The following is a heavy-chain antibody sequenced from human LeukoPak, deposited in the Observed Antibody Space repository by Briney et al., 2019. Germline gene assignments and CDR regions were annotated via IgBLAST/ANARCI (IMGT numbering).Heavy chain of an antibody. D-gene: IGHD5-18*01. Sequence: GGSLRLSCAASGFSFSSYGMLWVRQAPGKGLEWVAVIWYDGSKEYYADSVKGRFTISRDNSKNTLYLQMNSLRAEDTAVYYCAKDRDTAMEIDYWGQGTLVTVSS. J-gene: IGHJ4*02. V-gene: IGHV3-33*06. CDR1: GFSFSSYG. CDR3: AKDRDTAMEIDY. CDR2: IWYDGSKE.